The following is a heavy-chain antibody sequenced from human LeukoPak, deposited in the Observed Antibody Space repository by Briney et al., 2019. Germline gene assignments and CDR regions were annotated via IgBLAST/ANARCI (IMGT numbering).Heavy chain of an antibody. Sequence: GGSLRLSCAASGFTSSIYSMNWVRQAPGKGLEWVSYISSSSTIYYADSVKGRFTISRDNAKNSLYLQMNSLRAEDTAVYYCAREDCSGGSCYFDYWGQGTLVTVSS. D-gene: IGHD2-15*01. J-gene: IGHJ4*02. V-gene: IGHV3-48*01. CDR3: AREDCSGGSCYFDY. CDR1: GFTSSIYS. CDR2: ISSSSTI.